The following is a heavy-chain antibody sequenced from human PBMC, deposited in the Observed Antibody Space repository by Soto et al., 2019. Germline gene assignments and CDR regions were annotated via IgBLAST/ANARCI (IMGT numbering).Heavy chain of an antibody. V-gene: IGHV3-73*02. Sequence: EVPLVESGGGLVQPGGSLKLSCAASGFTFSGSAMHWVRQASGKGLEWVGRIRSKANSYATAYAASVKGRFTISRDDSKNTAYLQMNSLKTEDTAVYYCTGGYCSGGSCFDGMDVWGQGTTVTVSS. CDR1: GFTFSGSA. CDR3: TGGYCSGGSCFDGMDV. D-gene: IGHD2-15*01. J-gene: IGHJ6*02. CDR2: IRSKANSYAT.